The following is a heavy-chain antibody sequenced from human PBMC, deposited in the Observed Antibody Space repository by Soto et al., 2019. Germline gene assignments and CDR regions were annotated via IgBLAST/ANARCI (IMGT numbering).Heavy chain of an antibody. CDR1: GGSRSSRGYY. D-gene: IGHD5-18*01. CDR3: ARHAPPGQTAMGYYEVGALDI. J-gene: IGHJ3*02. Sequence: QLQLQESGPGLVKPSETLSLTCSVSGGSRSSRGYYWGWLRQPPGQGLEWIGSMYYSGRTTYYNRSIQCRVTISVDTSKNQFYLRLSSVTATDTAVYYCARHAPPGQTAMGYYEVGALDIWGQGTMVTVSS. V-gene: IGHV4-39*01. CDR2: MYYSGRTT.